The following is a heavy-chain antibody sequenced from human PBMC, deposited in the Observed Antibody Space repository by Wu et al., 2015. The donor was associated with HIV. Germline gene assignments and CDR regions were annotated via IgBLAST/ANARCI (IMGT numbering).Heavy chain of an antibody. CDR1: GYSFTAHY. V-gene: IGHV1-2*02. Sequence: QVQLVQSGAEVKKPGASVRVSCQTSGYSFTAHYIHWVRQAPGQGLEWMGWIRPDSGATHFAERFEDRVTMTRDASISTAYMQLNRLRSDDTAVYFCARDLGNDFAVRGYYWYMDVWGRGTAITVSS. J-gene: IGHJ6*03. CDR2: IRPDSGAT. CDR3: ARDLGNDFAVRGYYWYMDV. D-gene: IGHD3/OR15-3a*01.